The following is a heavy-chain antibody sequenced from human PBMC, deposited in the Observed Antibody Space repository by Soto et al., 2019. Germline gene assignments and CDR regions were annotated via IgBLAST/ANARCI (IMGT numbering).Heavy chain of an antibody. CDR1: GDRFNSYA. J-gene: IGHJ4*02. CDR3: ARDRADRGFDY. CDR2: VLPVLGTI. Sequence: QVQLEQSGAEVKKPGSSVKVSCKASGDRFNSYAISWVRQAPGQGLEWVGTVLPVLGTINYAQKLRGRVTITADESTSTAYMELGSLTSDDTAIYYCARDRADRGFDYWGQGTLVTVSS. V-gene: IGHV1-69*18. D-gene: IGHD3-10*01.